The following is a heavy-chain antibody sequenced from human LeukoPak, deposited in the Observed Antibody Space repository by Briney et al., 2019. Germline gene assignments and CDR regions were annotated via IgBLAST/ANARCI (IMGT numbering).Heavy chain of an antibody. Sequence: PSQTLSLTCTVSGGSISSGDYYWSWIRQPPGKGLEWIGYIYYSGSTYYNPSLKSRVTISVDTSKNQFSLKLSSVTAADTAVYYCARDFRDIVVVPASPPRYYYYYYMDVWGKGTPVTVSS. D-gene: IGHD2-2*01. V-gene: IGHV4-30-4*08. J-gene: IGHJ6*03. CDR1: GGSISSGDYY. CDR2: IYYSGST. CDR3: ARDFRDIVVVPASPPRYYYYYYMDV.